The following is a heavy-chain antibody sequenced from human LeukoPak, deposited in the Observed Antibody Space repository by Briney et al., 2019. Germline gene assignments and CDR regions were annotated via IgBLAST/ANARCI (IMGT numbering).Heavy chain of an antibody. D-gene: IGHD2-2*01. Sequence: GGSLRLSCAASGFTFSSYWMHWVRQAPGKGLVWVSRINSDGSSTSYADSVKGRFTISRDNSKNTLYLQMNSLRAEDTAVYYCAKVRGLPAAAEYYFDYWGQGTLVTVSS. CDR3: AKVRGLPAAAEYYFDY. CDR1: GFTFSSYW. CDR2: INSDGSST. J-gene: IGHJ4*02. V-gene: IGHV3-74*01.